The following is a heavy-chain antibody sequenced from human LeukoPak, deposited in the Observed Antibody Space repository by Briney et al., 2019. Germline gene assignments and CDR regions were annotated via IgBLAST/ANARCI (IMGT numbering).Heavy chain of an antibody. CDR1: GYTFTSYA. D-gene: IGHD3-10*01. CDR3: ARDHSPYGSGSYGY. J-gene: IGHJ4*02. Sequence: ASVKVSCKASGYTFTSYAMHWVRQAPGQRLEWMGWINAGNGNTKYSQKFQGRVTITRDTSASTAYMELSSLRSEGTAVYYCARDHSPYGSGSYGYWGQGTLVTVSS. CDR2: INAGNGNT. V-gene: IGHV1-3*01.